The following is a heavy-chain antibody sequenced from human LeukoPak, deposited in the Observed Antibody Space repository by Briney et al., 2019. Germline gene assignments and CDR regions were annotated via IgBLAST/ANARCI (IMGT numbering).Heavy chain of an antibody. Sequence: SETLSLTCTVSGGSISYYYWSWIRQSAGKGLEWIGRVYTSGSTNDNPSLKSRVTISVDTSKNQFSLKLSSVTAADTAVYYCAREREGPYGYLDYWGQGTLVTVSS. CDR3: AREREGPYGYLDY. CDR2: VYTSGST. D-gene: IGHD4-17*01. V-gene: IGHV4-4*07. CDR1: GGSISYYY. J-gene: IGHJ4*02.